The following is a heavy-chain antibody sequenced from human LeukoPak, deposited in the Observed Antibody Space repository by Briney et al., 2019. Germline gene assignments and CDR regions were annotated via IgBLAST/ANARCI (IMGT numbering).Heavy chain of an antibody. D-gene: IGHD3-9*01. CDR3: SRDGLTGSYWHFFES. J-gene: IGHJ4*02. CDR2: IWYDGNKI. Sequence: GGSLRLSCAASGFTFRNYGMHWVRQTPGKGLEWVTLIWYDGNKIDYTESVKGRFTISRDISKNTLCLQINSLRAEVTALYFCSRDGLTGSYWHFFESWGQGTLVTVSS. V-gene: IGHV3-33*01. CDR1: GFTFRNYG.